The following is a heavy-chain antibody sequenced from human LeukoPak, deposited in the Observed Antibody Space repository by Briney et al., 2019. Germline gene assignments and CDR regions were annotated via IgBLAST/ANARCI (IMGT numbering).Heavy chain of an antibody. CDR1: GFTFSSYG. D-gene: IGHD5-24*01. CDR2: ISYDGSNK. J-gene: IGHJ4*02. Sequence: PGRSLRLSCAASGFTFSSYGMHWVRQAPGKGLEWVAVISYDGSNKYYADSVKGRFTISRDNSKNTLYLQMNSLRAEDTAVYYCAKGGVGGWLQSYFDYWGQGTLVTVSS. CDR3: AKGGVGGWLQSYFDY. V-gene: IGHV3-30*18.